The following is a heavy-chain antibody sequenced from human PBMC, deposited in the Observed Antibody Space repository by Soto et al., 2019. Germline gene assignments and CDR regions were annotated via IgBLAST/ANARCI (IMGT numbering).Heavy chain of an antibody. V-gene: IGHV3-33*01. J-gene: IGHJ6*02. CDR1: GVTVWIYG. CDR3: ARDERCYGMDV. Sequence: SLKLSSAASGVTVWIYGMHWVCKAPGKGLEWVAVIWYDGSNKYYADSVKGRFTISRDNSKNTLYLQMNSLRAEDTAVYYCARDERCYGMDVWGQGTTVTVSS. CDR2: IWYDGSNK.